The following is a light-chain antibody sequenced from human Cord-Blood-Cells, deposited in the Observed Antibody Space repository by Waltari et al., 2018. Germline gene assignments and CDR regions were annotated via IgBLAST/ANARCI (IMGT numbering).Light chain of an antibody. Sequence: IQLTASPSSLSASVGDRVTSSCRASQSISSYLIWYQQKPGKAPKLLIYAASSLQSGVPSRFSGSGSGTDFTLTISSLQPEDFATYYCQQSYSTPFTFGPGTKVDIK. CDR1: QSISSY. CDR2: AAS. J-gene: IGKJ3*01. V-gene: IGKV1-39*01. CDR3: QQSYSTPFT.